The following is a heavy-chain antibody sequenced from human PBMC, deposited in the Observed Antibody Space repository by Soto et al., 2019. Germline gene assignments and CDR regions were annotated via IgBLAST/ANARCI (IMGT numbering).Heavy chain of an antibody. CDR3: AREFGVVTKAGTTFPDPYYYYGMDV. D-gene: IGHD1-1*01. J-gene: IGHJ6*02. V-gene: IGHV1-69*13. CDR1: GGTFSSYA. CDR2: IIPIFGTA. Sequence: ASVKVSCKASGGTFSSYAISWVRQAPGQGLEWMGGIIPIFGTANYAQKFQGRVTITADESTSTAYMELSSLRSEDTAVYYCAREFGVVTKAGTTFPDPYYYYGMDVWGQGTTVTVSS.